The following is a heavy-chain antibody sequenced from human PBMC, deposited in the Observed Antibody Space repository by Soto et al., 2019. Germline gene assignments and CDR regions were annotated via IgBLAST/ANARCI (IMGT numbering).Heavy chain of an antibody. J-gene: IGHJ6*02. V-gene: IGHV3-30*18. CDR3: AKALNVIAVARVGMDV. D-gene: IGHD6-19*01. CDR1: GFTFSSYG. Sequence: GGSLRLSCAASGFTFSSYGMHWVRQAPGKGLEWVAVISYDGSNKYYADSVKGRFTISRDNSKNTLYLQMNSLRAEDTAVYYCAKALNVIAVARVGMDVWGQGTTVTVSS. CDR2: ISYDGSNK.